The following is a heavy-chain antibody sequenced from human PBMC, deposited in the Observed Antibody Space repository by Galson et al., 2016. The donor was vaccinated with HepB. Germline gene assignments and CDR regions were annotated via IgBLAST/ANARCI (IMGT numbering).Heavy chain of an antibody. CDR2: ISYDGSDK. J-gene: IGHJ6*02. Sequence: SLRLSCAASGFTFFNYGIHWVRQAPGKGLEWVAVISYDGSDKNYADSVKGRFTISRDNSKNTLSLQMNSLRVEDTAVYYCAKDRGQTVFRDYYGMDVWGQGTQVTISS. CDR3: AKDRGQTVFRDYYGMDV. V-gene: IGHV3-30*18. CDR1: GFTFFNYG. D-gene: IGHD2-21*02.